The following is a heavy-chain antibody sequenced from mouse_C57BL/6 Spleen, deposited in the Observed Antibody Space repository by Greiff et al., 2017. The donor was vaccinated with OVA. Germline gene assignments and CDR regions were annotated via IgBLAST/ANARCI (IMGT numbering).Heavy chain of an antibody. Sequence: EVKLMESGGGLVKPGGSLKLSCAASGFTFSDYGMHWVRQAPEKGLEWVAYISSGSSTIYYADTVKGRFTISRDNAKNTLFLQMTSLRSEDTAMYYCAKAYGNYLYYAMDYWGQGTSVTVSS. CDR2: ISSGSSTI. CDR1: GFTFSDYG. J-gene: IGHJ4*01. V-gene: IGHV5-17*01. D-gene: IGHD2-1*01. CDR3: AKAYGNYLYYAMDY.